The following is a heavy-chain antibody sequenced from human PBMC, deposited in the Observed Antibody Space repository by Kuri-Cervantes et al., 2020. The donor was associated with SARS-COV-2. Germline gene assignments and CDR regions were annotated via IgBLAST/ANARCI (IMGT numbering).Heavy chain of an antibody. V-gene: IGHV3-7*01. Sequence: GESLKISCAASGFTFSGHWIHWVRQAPGKGLEWVANIKQDGSEKYYVDSVKGRFTISRDNAKNSLYLQMNSLRAEDTAVYYCARVGGDFWSGSLEDYYGMDVWGQGTTVTVSS. D-gene: IGHD3-3*01. CDR1: GFTFSGHW. CDR3: ARVGGDFWSGSLEDYYGMDV. J-gene: IGHJ6*02. CDR2: IKQDGSEK.